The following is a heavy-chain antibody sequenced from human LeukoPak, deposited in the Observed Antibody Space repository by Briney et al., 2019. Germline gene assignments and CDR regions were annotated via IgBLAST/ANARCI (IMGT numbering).Heavy chain of an antibody. J-gene: IGHJ6*02. V-gene: IGHV1-8*01. Sequence: GASVKVSCKASGYTFTSYDINWVRQATGQGGEGMGWMKPNSGKTGYAQNFQGRVTMTSNTSITTAYMELSSLRSEDTAVYYCARGEGSEYDFWSGYLTYYYGMDVWGQGTTVTVSS. CDR3: ARGEGSEYDFWSGYLTYYYGMDV. CDR1: GYTFTSYD. CDR2: MKPNSGKT. D-gene: IGHD3-3*01.